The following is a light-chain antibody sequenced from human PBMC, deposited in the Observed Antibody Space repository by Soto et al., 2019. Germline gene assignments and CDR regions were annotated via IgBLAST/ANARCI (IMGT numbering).Light chain of an antibody. J-gene: IGLJ2*01. CDR3: GTWDSSLSAVV. CDR2: DNN. CDR1: SSNIGNNY. Sequence: QSVLTQPPSVSAAPGQKVTISCSGSSSNIGNNYASWYQQLPGTAPKLLIYDNNKRPSGIPDRFSGSKSGTSATLGITGLQTGDEDDYYCGTWDSSLSAVVFGGGTKLTVL. V-gene: IGLV1-51*01.